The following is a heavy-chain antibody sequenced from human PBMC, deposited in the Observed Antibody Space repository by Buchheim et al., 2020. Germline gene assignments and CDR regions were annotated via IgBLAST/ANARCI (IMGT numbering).Heavy chain of an antibody. J-gene: IGHJ4*02. CDR2: IADDGGAK. V-gene: IGHV3-30*18. D-gene: IGHD3-3*01. CDR1: GFTFSNYG. Sequence: QVHLVESGGGLVQPGDSLRLSCGASGFTFSNYGIHWLRKAPGKGLEWVAAIADDGGAKVYADSVKGRFTLSRDNSKNMVYLQMNSLRPDDSALNFCAKEGRFTEWYYDYWGQGTL. CDR3: AKEGRFTEWYYDY.